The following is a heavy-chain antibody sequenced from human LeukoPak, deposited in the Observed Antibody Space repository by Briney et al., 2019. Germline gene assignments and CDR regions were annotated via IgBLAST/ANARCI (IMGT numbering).Heavy chain of an antibody. V-gene: IGHV1-18*01. Sequence: ASVKVSCKASGYTFTSYGISWVRQAPGQGLEWMGWISAYNGNTNYAQKLQGRVTMTTDTSTSTAYMELRSLRSDDTAVYYCARDHPESHYDILTGYYNSVLFTAEAFDIWGQGTMVTVSS. D-gene: IGHD3-9*01. CDR2: ISAYNGNT. J-gene: IGHJ3*02. CDR3: ARDHPESHYDILTGYYNSVLFTAEAFDI. CDR1: GYTFTSYG.